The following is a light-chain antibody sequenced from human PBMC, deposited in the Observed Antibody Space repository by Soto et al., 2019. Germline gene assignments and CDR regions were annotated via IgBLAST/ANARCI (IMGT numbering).Light chain of an antibody. J-gene: IGKJ2*01. CDR1: QDLTNS. CDR3: QQYTTYPIT. Sequence: AVRMTQSPSSFSASTGDRVTITCRASQDLTNSVAWYQQKPGNAPKLLIYGASTLQSGVPSKFSGGGSGEDFPLTIDNLQSEDSATYYFQQYTTYPITFGQGTNLEIK. CDR2: GAS. V-gene: IGKV1-8*01.